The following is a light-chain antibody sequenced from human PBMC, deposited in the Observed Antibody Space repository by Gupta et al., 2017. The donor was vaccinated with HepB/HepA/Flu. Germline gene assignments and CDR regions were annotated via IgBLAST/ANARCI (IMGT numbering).Light chain of an antibody. V-gene: IGKV4-1*01. CDR2: WAS. Sequence: IVMTQSPDSLAVSLGERATINCKSSQSGLYSVNNKYYLAWYQQKPGQTPKLLIYWASTRESGVPDRFSGSGSGTDFTLTISSLQAEDVAVYYWQKYYTTLAPTFGGGTKVE. CDR1: QSGLYSVNNKYY. J-gene: IGKJ4*01. CDR3: QKYYTTLAPT.